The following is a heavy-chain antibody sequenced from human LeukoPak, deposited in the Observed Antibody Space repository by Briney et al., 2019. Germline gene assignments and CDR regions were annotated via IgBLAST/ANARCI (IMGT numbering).Heavy chain of an antibody. J-gene: IGHJ6*03. Sequence: KSSETLSLTCTLSGDSINSYTYSSITSTTYYWGWIRQAPGKGLERIGNIYYDGNTYDNPSLKNRLTISVDTSKNQFSLRLSPVTATDTAVYYCARQIARGYGINFYYMDVWGKGTTVTVSS. CDR3: ARQIARGYGINFYYMDV. CDR2: IYYDGNT. V-gene: IGHV4-39*01. CDR1: GDSINSYTYSSITSTTYY. D-gene: IGHD3-10*01.